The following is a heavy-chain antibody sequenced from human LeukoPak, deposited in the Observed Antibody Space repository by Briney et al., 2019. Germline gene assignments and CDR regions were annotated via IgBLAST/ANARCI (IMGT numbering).Heavy chain of an antibody. D-gene: IGHD5-12*01. Sequence: ASVKVSCKASGYTFTSYAMHWVRQAPGQRLEWMGWINAGNGNTKYSQKFQGRVTITRDTSASTAYMELSSLRSEDTAVYYCARVLIGGYDERGFDYWGRGTLVTVSS. CDR1: GYTFTSYA. V-gene: IGHV1-3*01. J-gene: IGHJ4*02. CDR2: INAGNGNT. CDR3: ARVLIGGYDERGFDY.